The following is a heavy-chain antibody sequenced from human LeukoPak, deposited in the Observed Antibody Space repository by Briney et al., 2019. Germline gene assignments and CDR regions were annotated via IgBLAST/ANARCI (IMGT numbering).Heavy chain of an antibody. Sequence: KVSCKASGYTFTSYWIGWVRQMPGKGLEWMGIIYPGDSDTRYSPSFQGQVTISADKSIGTAYLQWSSLKASDTAMYYCARPHSSSWSYDGDYWGQGTLVTVSS. V-gene: IGHV5-51*01. D-gene: IGHD6-13*01. CDR2: IYPGDSDT. CDR1: GYTFTSYW. CDR3: ARPHSSSWSYDGDY. J-gene: IGHJ4*02.